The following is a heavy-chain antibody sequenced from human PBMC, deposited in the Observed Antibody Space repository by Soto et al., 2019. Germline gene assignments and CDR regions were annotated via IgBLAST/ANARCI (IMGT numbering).Heavy chain of an antibody. J-gene: IGHJ4*02. CDR2: IGGSSGTT. CDR1: GLTFSNFA. D-gene: IGHD1-7*01. CDR3: AKFKGFNWNYVFDY. Sequence: PGGSLRLSCEVSGLTFSNFAMSWVRQAPGKGLEWASAIGGSSGTTFYADSVKGRFTISKDYAKNMLCLQMNSLRAEDTAVYYCAKFKGFNWNYVFDYWGQGGPVTVSS. V-gene: IGHV3-23*01.